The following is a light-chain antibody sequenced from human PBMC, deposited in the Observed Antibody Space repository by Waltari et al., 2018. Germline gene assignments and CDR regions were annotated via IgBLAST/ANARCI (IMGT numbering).Light chain of an antibody. J-gene: IGKJ2*01. Sequence: EIVLTQSPGPLSLSPGERATLSCRASQSVSSSYLAWYQQKPGQAPRLLIDGASSRATCIPDRFSCSGSGTDFTLTISRLEPEDFAVYYCQQYGSSPPYTFGQGTKLEIK. CDR1: QSVSSSY. CDR2: GAS. V-gene: IGKV3-20*01. CDR3: QQYGSSPPYT.